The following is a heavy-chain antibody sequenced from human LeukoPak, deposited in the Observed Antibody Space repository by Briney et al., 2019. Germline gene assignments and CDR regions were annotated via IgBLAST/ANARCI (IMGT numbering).Heavy chain of an antibody. V-gene: IGHV4-39*01. Sequence: SETLSLTCTVSGGSLSSSSYYWGWIRQPPGKGLEWIGSIYYSGSTYYNPSLKSRVTISVDTSKNQFSLKLSSVTAADTAVYYCARVVPAAFWFDPWGQGTLVTVSS. CDR1: GGSLSSSSYY. CDR3: ARVVPAAFWFDP. D-gene: IGHD2-2*01. J-gene: IGHJ5*02. CDR2: IYYSGST.